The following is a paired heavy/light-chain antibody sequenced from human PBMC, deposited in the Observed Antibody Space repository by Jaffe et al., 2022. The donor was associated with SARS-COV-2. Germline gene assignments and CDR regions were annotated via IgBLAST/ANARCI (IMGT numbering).Light chain of an antibody. Sequence: IVMTQTPLSLSVTPGQPASISCKSSQSLLHTDRKTYLYWFLQKSGQPPQLLIYEVSKRFSGVPDRFSGSGSGTDFTLKISRVEAEDVGVYYCMQTTQLPPYTFGQGTKLEIK. CDR3: MQTTQLPPYT. J-gene: IGKJ2*01. V-gene: IGKV2D-29*01. CDR1: QSLLHTDRKTY. CDR2: EVS.
Heavy chain of an antibody. Sequence: EVQLVESGGGLVQPGGSLRLSCAASGFTFSSYSMNWVRHAPGKGLEWVSYISSTSSAMYYADSVKGRFTISRDNARNSLFLQMNSLRDEDTAVYYCARDEADVPVAGTSYYYYGLDVWGQGTTVTVSS. CDR2: ISSTSSAM. CDR3: ARDEADVPVAGTSYYYYGLDV. V-gene: IGHV3-48*02. J-gene: IGHJ6*02. CDR1: GFTFSSYS. D-gene: IGHD6-19*01.